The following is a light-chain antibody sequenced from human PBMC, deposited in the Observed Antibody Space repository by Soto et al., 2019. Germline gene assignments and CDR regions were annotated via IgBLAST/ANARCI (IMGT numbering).Light chain of an antibody. CDR3: AAWDSRLNGHV. CDR1: SSNIGDHT. J-gene: IGLJ1*01. Sequence: QSVLTQPPSASGTPGQRVTISCSGSSSNIGDHTVNWFQQLPGTAPKLLISTNDQRPSGVPDRFSGSKSGTSGSLAISGLQAEDEADYYCAAWDSRLNGHVFGSGTKLTVL. V-gene: IGLV1-44*01. CDR2: TND.